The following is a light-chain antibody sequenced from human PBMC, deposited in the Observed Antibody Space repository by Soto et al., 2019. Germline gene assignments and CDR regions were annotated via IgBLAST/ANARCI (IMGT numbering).Light chain of an antibody. Sequence: QSVLTQSPSASASLGASVKLTCTLSSGHSTYAIAWHQQQPEKGPRYLMKLNSDGSHSKGDGIPDRFSGSSSGAERYLPISGLQSEDEADYYCQTWGSGIRVFGAGTKLTVL. V-gene: IGLV4-69*01. CDR2: LNSDGSH. CDR3: QTWGSGIRV. J-gene: IGLJ3*02. CDR1: SGHSTYA.